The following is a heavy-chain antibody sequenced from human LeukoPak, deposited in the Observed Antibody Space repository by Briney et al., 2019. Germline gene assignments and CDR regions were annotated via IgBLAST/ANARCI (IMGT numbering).Heavy chain of an antibody. CDR1: GRSISSYY. D-gene: IGHD3-22*01. Sequence: SETLSLTCTVSGRSISSYYWSWIRQPAGKGLEWIGRIYTSGSTNYNPSLKSRVTMSVDTSKNQFSLKLSSVTAADTAIFYCAREGGYYYDSSGNFDYWGQGTLVTVSS. CDR3: AREGGYYYDSSGNFDY. V-gene: IGHV4-4*07. CDR2: IYTSGST. J-gene: IGHJ4*02.